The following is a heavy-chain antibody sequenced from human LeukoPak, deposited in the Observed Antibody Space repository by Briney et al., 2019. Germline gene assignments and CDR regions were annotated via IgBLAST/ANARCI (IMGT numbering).Heavy chain of an antibody. Sequence: ASVKVSCKASGYTFTSYDINWVRQATGQGLEWMGWMNPNSGNTGYAQKFQGRFTITMNTSISKAYMQLSSLRSGDTAVYSCARGTEAYCSGGSCYSGGDDAFDIWGQGTMVTVSS. CDR3: ARGTEAYCSGGSCYSGGDDAFDI. J-gene: IGHJ3*02. V-gene: IGHV1-8*03. CDR2: MNPNSGNT. D-gene: IGHD2-15*01. CDR1: GYTFTSYD.